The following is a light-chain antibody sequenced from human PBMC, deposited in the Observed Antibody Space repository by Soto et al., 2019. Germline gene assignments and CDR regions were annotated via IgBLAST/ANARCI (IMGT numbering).Light chain of an antibody. CDR2: ATS. J-gene: IGKJ1*01. CDR1: QPIITY. V-gene: IGKV1-39*01. CDR3: QQSYTAPWT. Sequence: DIPMTQSPSSLSAFVGDRVTVSCRSSQPIITYLNWYQVKPGKAPKPLIFATSNLNSGVPSRFSGSGSGTDFTLTINNLQPEDFATYYCQQSYTAPWTFGQGTKVEIK.